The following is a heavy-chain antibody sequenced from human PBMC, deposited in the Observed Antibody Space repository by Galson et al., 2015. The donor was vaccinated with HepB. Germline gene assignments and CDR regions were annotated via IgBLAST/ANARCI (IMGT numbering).Heavy chain of an antibody. Sequence: SLRLSCAASGFTFSNYAMHWVRQAPGKGLEWVALIVHDGSNKYYADSVTGRFSIYRDNSKNTLYLQLNSLRAEDTAVYYCARVETSDCSGGRCFQRPYFYYYALDVWGQGTTVTVSS. CDR2: IVHDGSNK. D-gene: IGHD2-15*01. V-gene: IGHV3-30*04. CDR3: ARVETSDCSGGRCFQRPYFYYYALDV. J-gene: IGHJ6*02. CDR1: GFTFSNYA.